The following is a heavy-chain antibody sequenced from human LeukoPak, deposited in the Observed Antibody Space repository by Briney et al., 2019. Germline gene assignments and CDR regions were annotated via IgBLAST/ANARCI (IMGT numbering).Heavy chain of an antibody. V-gene: IGHV3-30*04. CDR3: ARDFTPEWFDIH. CDR1: GLAFSSYS. J-gene: IGHJ4*02. Sequence: GGSLRLSCVASGLAFSSYSIHWVRQAPGKGLEWVGVISYDGSDEYYTDSVKGRFTISRDNSKNTVYLQMNSLRADDTAVYYCARDFTPEWFDIHWGQGTLVTVS. D-gene: IGHD3-3*01. CDR2: ISYDGSDE.